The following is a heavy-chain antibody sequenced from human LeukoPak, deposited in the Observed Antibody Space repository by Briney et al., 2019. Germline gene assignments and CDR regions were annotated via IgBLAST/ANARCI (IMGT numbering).Heavy chain of an antibody. J-gene: IGHJ4*02. CDR2: IYYSGST. V-gene: IGHV4-59*12. CDR3: ARGLIDGYNSHSLDY. CDR1: GGSISSYY. Sequence: SETLSLTCTVSGGSISSYYWSGMRQPPGEGVEGRGYIYYSGSTNYNLSLKRRVTISVATSGNQFSLKLSSVPAADTAVYFCARGLIDGYNSHSLDYWGQGTVVTVSS. D-gene: IGHD5-24*01.